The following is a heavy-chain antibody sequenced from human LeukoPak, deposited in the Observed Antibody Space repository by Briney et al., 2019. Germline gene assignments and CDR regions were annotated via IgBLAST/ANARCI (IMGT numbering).Heavy chain of an antibody. CDR3: AREATYYYDSSGSTHLLGDAFDI. CDR2: ISYDGSKK. Sequence: GGSLRLSCAASGLTFSNYAMHWVRQAPGKGLEWVAIISYDGSKKYYADSVKGRFTISRDNSKNTLYLQMNSLRAEDTAVYYCAREATYYYDSSGSTHLLGDAFDIWGQGTMVTVSS. D-gene: IGHD3-22*01. CDR1: GLTFSNYA. V-gene: IGHV3-30*04. J-gene: IGHJ3*02.